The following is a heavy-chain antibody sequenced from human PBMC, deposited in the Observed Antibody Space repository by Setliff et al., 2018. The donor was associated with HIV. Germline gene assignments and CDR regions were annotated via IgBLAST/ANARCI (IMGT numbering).Heavy chain of an antibody. J-gene: IGHJ4*02. CDR2: IYHTGIT. Sequence: LSLTCTVSGGSVTSYYWSWIRQSPEKGLEWIGYIYHTGITKYNPSLTSRLSTSIDTSKNQFSLSLTSVTAAGTAVYYCARGSWKDGAHGYFFDYWGQGTLVTVSS. CDR1: GGSVTSYY. CDR3: ARGSWKDGAHGYFFDY. V-gene: IGHV4-59*02. D-gene: IGHD1-1*01.